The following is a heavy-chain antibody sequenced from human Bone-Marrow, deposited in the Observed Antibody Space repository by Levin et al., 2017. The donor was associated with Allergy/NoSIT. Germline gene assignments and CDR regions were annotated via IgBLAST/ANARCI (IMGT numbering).Heavy chain of an antibody. CDR2: IYSSGST. D-gene: IGHD3-10*01. V-gene: IGHV4-39*07. J-gene: IGHJ4*02. CDR3: AREQSSDSENDEGYFDY. Sequence: NTSETLSLTCNVSGVSISSRNYFWGWIRQPPGKGLEWIGSIYSSGSTNYNPSLKSRLTISVDTSKNQVSLKLSSVTAADTAVYYCAREQSSDSENDEGYFDYWGQGTLVTVSS. CDR1: GVSISSRNYF.